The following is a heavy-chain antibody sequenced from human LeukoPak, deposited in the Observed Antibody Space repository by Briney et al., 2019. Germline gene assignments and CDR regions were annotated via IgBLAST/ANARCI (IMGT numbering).Heavy chain of an antibody. CDR3: ARNNYDTRLDY. J-gene: IGHJ4*02. V-gene: IGHV3-30*04. CDR1: DFPFIGYT. D-gene: IGHD3-9*01. Sequence: GGSLRLSCAASDFPFIGYTMHWVRQAPGKGLEWVAGIPYDGSQNSYADSVKGRFSISRDNSKSALYLQLSSLRPEDTAVYYCARNNYDTRLDYWGQGTLVTVSS. CDR2: IPYDGSQN.